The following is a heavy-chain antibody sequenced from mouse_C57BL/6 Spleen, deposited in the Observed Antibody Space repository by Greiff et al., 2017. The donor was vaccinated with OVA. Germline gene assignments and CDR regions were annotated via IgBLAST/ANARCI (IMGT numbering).Heavy chain of an antibody. J-gene: IGHJ1*03. D-gene: IGHD3-3*01. V-gene: IGHV1-19*01. CDR3: ARTRNPRGYFDV. CDR1: GYTFTDYY. CDR2: INPYNGGT. Sequence: EVKLQESGPVLVKPGASVKMSCKASGYTFTDYYMNWVKQSHGKSLEWIGVINPYNGGTSYNQKFKGKATLTVDKSSSTAYMELNSLTSEDSAVYYCARTRNPRGYFDVWGTGTTVTVSS.